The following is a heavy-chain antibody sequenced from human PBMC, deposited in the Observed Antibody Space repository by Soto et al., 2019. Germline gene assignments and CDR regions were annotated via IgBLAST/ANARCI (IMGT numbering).Heavy chain of an antibody. D-gene: IGHD3-16*01. CDR2: ISSNGGST. V-gene: IGHV3-64*01. CDR1: GFTFSSYA. J-gene: IGHJ5*02. CDR3: ARGAGP. Sequence: EVQLVESGGGLVQPWGSLRLSCAASGFTFSSYAMHWVRQAPGKGLEYVSAISSNGGSTYYANSVKGRFTISRDNSKNTLYLQMGSLRAEDMAVYYCARGAGPWGQGTLVTVSS.